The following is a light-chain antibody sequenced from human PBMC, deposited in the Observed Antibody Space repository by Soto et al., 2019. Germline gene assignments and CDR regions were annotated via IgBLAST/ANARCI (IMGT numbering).Light chain of an antibody. Sequence: DIEMTQSPSTLSAYVGDRVTFTCRASQSISTWLAWYQQKPGKAPKLLIYDASSLQSDVPSRFSGSGSGTEFTLTISALQTDDFASYYCHQYMNYATFGQGTKVDIK. J-gene: IGKJ1*01. CDR1: QSISTW. CDR3: HQYMNYAT. V-gene: IGKV1-5*01. CDR2: DAS.